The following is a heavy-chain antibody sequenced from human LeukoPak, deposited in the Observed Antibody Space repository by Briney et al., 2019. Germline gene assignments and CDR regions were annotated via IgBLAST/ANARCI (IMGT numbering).Heavy chain of an antibody. V-gene: IGHV4-39*07. CDR1: GGSVSSSSYY. J-gene: IGHJ4*02. Sequence: KPSETLSLTCTVSGGSVSSSSYYWGWIRQPPGKGLEWIGSIYYTGSTNYNPSLKGRVTISADTSKNQFSLQLNSVTAADTAVYYCAREDLEGLVAAIHYWGQGTLVTVSS. CDR3: AREDLEGLVAAIHY. CDR2: IYYTGST. D-gene: IGHD2-15*01.